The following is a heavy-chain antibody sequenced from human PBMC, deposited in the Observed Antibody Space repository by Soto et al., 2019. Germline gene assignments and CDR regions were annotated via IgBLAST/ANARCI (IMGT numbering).Heavy chain of an antibody. J-gene: IGHJ6*02. Sequence: SETLSLTCAVSGGSISSSNWWSWVRQPPGKGLEWIGEIYHSGSTNYNPSLKSRVTISVDKSKNQFSLKLSSVTAADTAVYYCAISVRAPNFQIAAAGTGMDAWGQGTTVTVSS. CDR2: IYHSGST. CDR3: AISVRAPNFQIAAAGTGMDA. V-gene: IGHV4-4*02. D-gene: IGHD6-13*01. CDR1: GGSISSSNW.